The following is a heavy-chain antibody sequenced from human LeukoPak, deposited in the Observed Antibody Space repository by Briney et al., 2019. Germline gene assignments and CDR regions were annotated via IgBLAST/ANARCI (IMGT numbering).Heavy chain of an antibody. CDR1: GFTLSSYS. V-gene: IGHV3-21*01. CDR2: ISSSSSYI. Sequence: PGGSLRLSRAASGFTLSSYSMNWVRQAPGKGLEWVSSISSSSSYIYYADSVRGRFTISRDNAKNSLYLQMNSLRAEDTAVYYCAVLVVVAATTDAFDIWGQGTMVTVSS. D-gene: IGHD2-15*01. J-gene: IGHJ3*02. CDR3: AVLVVVAATTDAFDI.